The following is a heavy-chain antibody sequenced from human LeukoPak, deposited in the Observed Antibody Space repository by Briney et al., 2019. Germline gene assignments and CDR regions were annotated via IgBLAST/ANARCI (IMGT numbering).Heavy chain of an antibody. CDR3: ARRAGGYSHPYDY. J-gene: IGHJ4*02. V-gene: IGHV3-23*01. Sequence: PGGPLSLSGAASGFTFSSYAMSWVRQAPGKGLEWVSAISGSGGSTYYADSVKGRFTISRDNSKNTLYLQMNSLRAEDTAVYYCARRAGGYSHPYDYWGQGTLVTVSS. D-gene: IGHD4-23*01. CDR2: ISGSGGST. CDR1: GFTFSSYA.